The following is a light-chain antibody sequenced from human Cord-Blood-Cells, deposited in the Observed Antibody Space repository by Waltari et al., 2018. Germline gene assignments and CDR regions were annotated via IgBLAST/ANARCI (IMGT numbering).Light chain of an antibody. V-gene: IGLV2-23*01. CDR2: EGS. Sequence: QSALTQPASVSGSPGQSITLSCTGTSSDVGSYNLVSWYQQHPGKAPKRMIYEGSKRPSGVSTRFSGSRSGNTASLTISGLQAEDEADYYCCSYAGSSTWVFGGGTKLTVL. CDR3: CSYAGSSTWV. J-gene: IGLJ3*02. CDR1: SSDVGSYNL.